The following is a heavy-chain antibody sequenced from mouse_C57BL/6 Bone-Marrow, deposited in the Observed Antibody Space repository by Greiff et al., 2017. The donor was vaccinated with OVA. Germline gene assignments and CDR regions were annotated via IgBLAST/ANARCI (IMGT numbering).Heavy chain of an antibody. CDR2: INPSTGGT. J-gene: IGHJ2*01. Sequence: EVQLVESGPELVKPGASVKISCKASGYSFTGYYMHWVKQSSEKSLEWIGEINPSTGGTSYNQKFKGKATLTVDKSSSTAYMQLKSLTSEDSAVYYCARYSNYFDYWGQGTTLTVSS. V-gene: IGHV1-43*01. D-gene: IGHD2-5*01. CDR1: GYSFTGYY. CDR3: ARYSNYFDY.